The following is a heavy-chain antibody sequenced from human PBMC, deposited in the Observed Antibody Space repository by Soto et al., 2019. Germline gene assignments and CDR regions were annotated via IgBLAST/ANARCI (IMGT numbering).Heavy chain of an antibody. J-gene: IGHJ6*02. CDR3: ARELAPGYYYGMDV. D-gene: IGHD1-1*01. V-gene: IGHV1-46*01. CDR1: GYTFTSYQ. CDR2: INPRGKT. Sequence: GASVKVSCKASGYTFTSYQMHWVRQAPGQGLEWMGMINPRGKTNYAQKFQGRVIMTRDTSTSTVYMELSSLRSEDTAVYYCARELAPGYYYGMDVWGQGTTVTVSS.